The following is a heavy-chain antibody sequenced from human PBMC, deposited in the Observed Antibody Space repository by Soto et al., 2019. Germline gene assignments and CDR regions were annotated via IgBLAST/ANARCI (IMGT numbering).Heavy chain of an antibody. D-gene: IGHD2-2*02. CDR2: IIPIFGTA. V-gene: IGHV1-69*13. CDR3: AEGIIVVPAAILVPYYYYGMDV. CDR1: GGTFSSYA. Sequence: SVKVSCKASGGTFSSYAISWVRQAPGQGLEWMGGIIPIFGTANYAQKFQGRVTITADESTSTAYMELSSLRSEDTAVYYCAEGIIVVPAAILVPYYYYGMDVWGQGTTVTVSS. J-gene: IGHJ6*02.